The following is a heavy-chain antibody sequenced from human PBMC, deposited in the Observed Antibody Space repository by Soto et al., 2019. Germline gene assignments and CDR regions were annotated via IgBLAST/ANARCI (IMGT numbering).Heavy chain of an antibody. CDR2: INHSGST. CDR3: ARGSRYYYDSSGYYYGYYYYYGMDV. D-gene: IGHD3-22*01. Sequence: PSETLSLTCAVYGGSFSGYYWSWIRQPPGKGLEWIGEINHSGSTNYNPSLKSRVTISVDTSKNQFSLKLSSVTAADTAVYYCARGSRYYYDSSGYYYGYYYYYGMDVWGQGTTVT. V-gene: IGHV4-34*01. CDR1: GGSFSGYY. J-gene: IGHJ6*02.